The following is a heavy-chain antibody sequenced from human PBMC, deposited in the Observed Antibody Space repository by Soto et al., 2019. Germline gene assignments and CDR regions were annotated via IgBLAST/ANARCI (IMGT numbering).Heavy chain of an antibody. V-gene: IGHV1-69*15. Sequence: QVQLVQSGAEVRKPGSSVQVSCKASGGTFYTYTFSWVRQAPGQGLEWMGSITPIYPTTNYAEKFQGRLTVTADGSTNTAYMELNSLTSEDTAVYYCARGGALSTSWYWGDGLDSWGQGTQVTVSS. D-gene: IGHD6-13*01. J-gene: IGHJ4*02. CDR3: ARGGALSTSWYWGDGLDS. CDR1: GGTFYTYT. CDR2: ITPIYPTT.